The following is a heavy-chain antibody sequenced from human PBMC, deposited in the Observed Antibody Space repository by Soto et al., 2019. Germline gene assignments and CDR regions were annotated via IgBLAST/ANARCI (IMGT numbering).Heavy chain of an antibody. Sequence: QVQLVQSGAEVKKPGASVKVSCKVSGYTLTELSMHWVRQAPGKGLEWMGGFDPEDGETIYAQKFQGRVTMTEDTSTDTAYMELSSLRSEDTAVYYCATLGTFGLRLGELSLYFDYWGQGTLVTVSS. CDR1: GYTLTELS. J-gene: IGHJ4*02. CDR2: FDPEDGET. D-gene: IGHD3-16*02. V-gene: IGHV1-24*01. CDR3: ATLGTFGLRLGELSLYFDY.